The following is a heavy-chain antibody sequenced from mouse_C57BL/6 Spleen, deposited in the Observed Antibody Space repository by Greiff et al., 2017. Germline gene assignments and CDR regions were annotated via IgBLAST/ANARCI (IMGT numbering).Heavy chain of an antibody. J-gene: IGHJ2*01. Sequence: QVQLQQPGAELVMPGASVKLSCKASGYTFTSYWMHWVKQRPGQGLEWIGEIDPSDSYTNYNQKFKGKSTLTVDKSSSTAYMQLSSLTSVDSAVYYCARLTGTSYFDYWGQGTTLTVSS. CDR2: IDPSDSYT. V-gene: IGHV1-69*01. D-gene: IGHD4-1*01. CDR3: ARLTGTSYFDY. CDR1: GYTFTSYW.